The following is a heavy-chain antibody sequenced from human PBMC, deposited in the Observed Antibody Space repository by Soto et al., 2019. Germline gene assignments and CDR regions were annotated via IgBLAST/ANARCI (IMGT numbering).Heavy chain of an antibody. CDR3: ARVEGSSYYFRHDC. CDR2: IYYSGSS. Sequence: ASETLSLTCTVSCGSISSGSYHWSWIRQHPGKGPEWIGNIYYSGSSYYNPSLKSRATISIDTSKDQFSLRLGSVTAADTAVYYCARVEGSSYYFRHDCWGRGTLVTVSS. D-gene: IGHD1-26*01. J-gene: IGHJ4*02. CDR1: CGSISSGSYH. V-gene: IGHV4-31*03.